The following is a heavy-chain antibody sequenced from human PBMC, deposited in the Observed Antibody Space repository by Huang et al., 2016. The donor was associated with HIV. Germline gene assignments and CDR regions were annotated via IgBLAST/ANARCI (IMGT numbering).Heavy chain of an antibody. J-gene: IGHJ3*02. D-gene: IGHD5-12*01. CDR3: ARGPSPWLQEAFDI. CDR2: LYYRGSP. V-gene: IGHV4-59*01. CDR1: GGSISSYY. Sequence: QVQLQESGPGLVKPSETLSLTCTVSGGSISSYYWSWIRQPPGKGLECIGYLYYRGSPNYNPALKIRATMSVHTAKNQFSLKLRSVTAADTAGYYCARGPSPWLQEAFDIWGQGTMVTVSS.